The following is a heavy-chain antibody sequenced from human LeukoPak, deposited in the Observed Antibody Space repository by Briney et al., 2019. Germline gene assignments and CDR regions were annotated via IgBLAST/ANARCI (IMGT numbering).Heavy chain of an antibody. D-gene: IGHD1-26*01. V-gene: IGHV3-30-3*01. CDR1: GFTFTDYA. CDR2: ISYDGSTK. Sequence: GGSLRLSCAASGFTFTDYAMNWVRQAPGKGLAWVALISYDGSTKFYADSVKGRFTISRDNSKNTLYLQMNSLRTEDTAVYYCARESGRRISKDYLDYWGQGTLVTVSS. CDR3: ARESGRRISKDYLDY. J-gene: IGHJ4*02.